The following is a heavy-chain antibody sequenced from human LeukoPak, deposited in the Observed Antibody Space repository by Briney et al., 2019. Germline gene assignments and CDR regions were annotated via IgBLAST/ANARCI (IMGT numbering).Heavy chain of an antibody. D-gene: IGHD3-22*01. CDR3: AQAITMIVVGYGMDV. J-gene: IGHJ6*02. Sequence: GGSLRLSCAASGFTFSSYAMHWVRKAPGKGLEWVAVISYDGSNKYYADSVKGRFTISRDNSKNTLYLQMNSLRAEDTAVYYCAQAITMIVVGYGMDVWGQGTTVTVSS. CDR2: ISYDGSNK. V-gene: IGHV3-30-3*01. CDR1: GFTFSSYA.